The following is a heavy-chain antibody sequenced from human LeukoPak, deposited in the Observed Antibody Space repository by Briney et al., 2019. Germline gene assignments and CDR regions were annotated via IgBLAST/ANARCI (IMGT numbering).Heavy chain of an antibody. CDR3: ARGRGSGSSLNWFDP. V-gene: IGHV4-4*07. J-gene: IGHJ5*02. D-gene: IGHD3-10*01. CDR1: GGSISSYY. CDR2: IYPIGST. Sequence: SETLSLTCTVSGGSISSYYWSWIRQPAGKGLEWIGRIYPIGSTKYNPSLKSRVTIPVDNSKNQFSLKLSSVTAADTAVYYCARGRGSGSSLNWFDPWGQGTLVTVSS.